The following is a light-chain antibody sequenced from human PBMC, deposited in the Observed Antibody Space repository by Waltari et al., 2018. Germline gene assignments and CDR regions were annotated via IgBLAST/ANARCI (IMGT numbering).Light chain of an antibody. Sequence: QSALPQPASVSGSPGQSITISCSGTDRDVGAYDFVSWYQQHPGKAPPLIIYQVSNRPSGISNRFSASKSGNTASLTISGLQAEDEADYYCSSYTTSSAPGVFGTGTRVTVL. J-gene: IGLJ1*01. CDR1: DRDVGAYDF. V-gene: IGLV2-14*01. CDR2: QVS. CDR3: SSYTTSSAPGV.